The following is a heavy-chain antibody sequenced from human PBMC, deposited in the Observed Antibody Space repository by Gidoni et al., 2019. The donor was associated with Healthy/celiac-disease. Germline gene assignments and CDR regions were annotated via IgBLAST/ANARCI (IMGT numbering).Heavy chain of an antibody. CDR1: GYTLTSYG. Sequence: QVQLVQSGAEVKKPGAPVKVSCKASGYTLTSYGISWVRQAPGQGLEWMGWISAYNGNTNYAQKLQGRVTMTTDTSTSTAYMELRSLRSDDTAVYYCANTDYDYVWGSLGAFDIWGQGTMVTVSS. CDR2: ISAYNGNT. V-gene: IGHV1-18*04. J-gene: IGHJ3*02. CDR3: ANTDYDYVWGSLGAFDI. D-gene: IGHD3-16*01.